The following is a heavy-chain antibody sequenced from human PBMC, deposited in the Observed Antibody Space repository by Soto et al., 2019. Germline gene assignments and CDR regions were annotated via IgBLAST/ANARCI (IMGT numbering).Heavy chain of an antibody. CDR3: ASFGSSLVYYYYYYMDV. CDR1: GFTFSSYS. D-gene: IGHD6-6*01. V-gene: IGHV3-21*01. Sequence: EVQLVESGGGLVKPGGSLRLSCAASGFTFSSYSMNWVRQAPGKGLEWVSSISSSSSYIYYADSVKGRFTISTDNAKNSLYLQMNSLRAADTAVYYCASFGSSLVYYYYYYMDVWGKGTTVTVTS. CDR2: ISSSSSYI. J-gene: IGHJ6*03.